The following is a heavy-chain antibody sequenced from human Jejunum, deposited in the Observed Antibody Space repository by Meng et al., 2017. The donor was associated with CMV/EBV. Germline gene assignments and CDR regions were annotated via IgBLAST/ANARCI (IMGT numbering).Heavy chain of an antibody. Sequence: FTSDGMHWVRQAAGKGLGWVAFIAYDGSNKYYADSVKGRFTISRDNSKNTLDLQMNSLRVEDTAVYYCAKDQAGGYYDFRSGFDYWGQGTLVTVSS. CDR2: IAYDGSNK. CDR1: FTSDG. V-gene: IGHV3-30*02. J-gene: IGHJ4*02. CDR3: AKDQAGGYYDFRSGFDY. D-gene: IGHD3-3*01.